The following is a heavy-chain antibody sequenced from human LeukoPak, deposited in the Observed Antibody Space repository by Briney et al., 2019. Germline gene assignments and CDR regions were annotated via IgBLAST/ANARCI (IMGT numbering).Heavy chain of an antibody. Sequence: ASVKVSCKASGYTFTSYDINWVRQATGQGLEWMGWMNPNSGNTGYAQKFQGRVTMTRNTSISTAYMELSSLRSEDTAVYYCARGPVEMARKNWFDPWGQGTPVTVSS. J-gene: IGHJ5*02. CDR1: GYTFTSYD. CDR2: MNPNSGNT. D-gene: IGHD5-24*01. V-gene: IGHV1-8*01. CDR3: ARGPVEMARKNWFDP.